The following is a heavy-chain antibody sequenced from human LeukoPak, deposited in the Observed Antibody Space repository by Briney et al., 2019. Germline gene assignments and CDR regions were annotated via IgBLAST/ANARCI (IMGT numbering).Heavy chain of an antibody. D-gene: IGHD6-13*01. J-gene: IGHJ6*02. V-gene: IGHV1-8*01. Sequence: ASVKVSCKASGYTFTSYDINWVRQATGQGLEWMGWMNPNSGNTGYAQKFQGRVTMTRNTSISTAYMELRSLRSDDTAVYYCARDMAAGPPNYYYYGMDVWGQGTTVTVSS. CDR1: GYTFTSYD. CDR3: ARDMAAGPPNYYYYGMDV. CDR2: MNPNSGNT.